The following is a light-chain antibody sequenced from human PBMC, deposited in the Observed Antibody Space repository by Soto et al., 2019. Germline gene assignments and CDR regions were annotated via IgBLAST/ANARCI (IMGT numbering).Light chain of an antibody. J-gene: IGLJ1*01. CDR3: KSYAGSNTYV. CDR1: RNDIGAYEF. Sequence: QSVLTQPASASGSPGQSVTISCTVTRNDIGAYEFVSWYQHHPGKAPKLIIYEVVQRPSGVPDRFSGSKSGNTASLTVSGLQAADEADYYGKSYAGSNTYVFGTGTKV. V-gene: IGLV2-8*01. CDR2: EVV.